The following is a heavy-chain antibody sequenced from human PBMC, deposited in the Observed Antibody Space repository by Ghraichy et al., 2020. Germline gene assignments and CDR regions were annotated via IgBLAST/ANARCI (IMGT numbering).Heavy chain of an antibody. Sequence: LRLSCAASGFTFDDYAMHWVRQAPGQGLEWVSGISWHSISVGYADSVKGRFTISRDNAKNSLYLQLNSLRADDTAFYYCAKSAGTRRSWYEGTGVDYWGQGTLVTVSS. CDR1: GFTFDDYA. CDR3: AKSAGTRRSWYEGTGVDY. J-gene: IGHJ4*02. V-gene: IGHV3-9*01. D-gene: IGHD6-13*01. CDR2: ISWHSISV.